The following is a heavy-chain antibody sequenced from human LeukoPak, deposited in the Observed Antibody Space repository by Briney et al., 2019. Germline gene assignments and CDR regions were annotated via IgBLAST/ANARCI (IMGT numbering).Heavy chain of an antibody. CDR1: GASISSSLS. J-gene: IGHJ4*02. CDR3: ARVAVGGDYVGIDY. V-gene: IGHV4-39*07. CDR2: IYYSGRT. Sequence: SETLSLTCTVSGASISSSLSWGWIRQPPGKGLEWIGSIYYSGRTFYNPSLKGRVTISVDKSKNQFSLKLTSVTAADTAVFYCARVAVGGDYVGIDYWGQGTLVTVSS. D-gene: IGHD4-17*01.